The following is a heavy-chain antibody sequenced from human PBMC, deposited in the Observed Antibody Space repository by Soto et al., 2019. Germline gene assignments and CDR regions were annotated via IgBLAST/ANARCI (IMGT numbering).Heavy chain of an antibody. CDR2: ISYDGGSK. Sequence: ESGGGVVQPGKSLRLSCAASGFTFSTYGIHWVRQAPGKGLEWVALISYDGGSKYYGDSVKGRFIISRDNSHNTASLQMHSLRADDTAVYFCAKEQLAMTVVVADYFDSWGQGTLVTVSS. J-gene: IGHJ4*02. CDR3: AKEQLAMTVVVADYFDS. CDR1: GFTFSTYG. D-gene: IGHD3-22*01. V-gene: IGHV3-30*18.